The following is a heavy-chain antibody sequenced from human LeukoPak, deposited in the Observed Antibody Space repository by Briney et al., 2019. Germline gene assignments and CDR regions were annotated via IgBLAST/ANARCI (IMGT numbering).Heavy chain of an antibody. CDR1: GGSFSGYY. CDR2: INHSGST. D-gene: IGHD2-15*01. V-gene: IGHV4-34*01. CDR3: ARGPVGYCSGGSCLVFGY. Sequence: SETLSLTCAVYGGSFSGYYWSWIRQPPGKGLEWIGEINHSGSTNYNPSLKSRVTISVDTSKNQFSLKLSSVTAADTAVYYCARGPVGYCSGGSCLVFGYWGRGTLVTVSS. J-gene: IGHJ4*02.